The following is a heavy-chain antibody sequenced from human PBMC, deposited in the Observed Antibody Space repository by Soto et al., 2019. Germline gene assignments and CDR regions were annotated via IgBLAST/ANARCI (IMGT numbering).Heavy chain of an antibody. Sequence: GESLKISCKGSGYSFTSYWIGWVRQMPGKGLEWMGIIYPGDSDTRYSPSFQGQVTISADKSISTAYLQWSSLKASDTAMYYCARHSYCSSTSCYSNYYYYMDVWGKGTTVTV. D-gene: IGHD2-2*01. J-gene: IGHJ6*03. CDR1: GYSFTSYW. CDR3: ARHSYCSSTSCYSNYYYYMDV. CDR2: IYPGDSDT. V-gene: IGHV5-51*01.